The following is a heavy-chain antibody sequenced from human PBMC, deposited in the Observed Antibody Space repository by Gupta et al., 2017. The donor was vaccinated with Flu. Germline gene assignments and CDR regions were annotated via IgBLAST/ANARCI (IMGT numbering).Heavy chain of an antibody. CDR1: GFSLTTSGMG. V-gene: IGHV2-5*02. D-gene: IGHD5-18*01. J-gene: IGHJ4*02. CDR2: IYADDGE. CDR3: AHKYTDMLEDYIGD. Sequence: QITLKESGPTLVKPTQTLTLTCTFSGFSLTTSGMGVSWFRQPPGKALEWLALIYADDGERYSPSLRDRLTVTKVTSENQVILTMAKMDPGDTATYYCAHKYTDMLEDYIGDWGQGILVTVSS.